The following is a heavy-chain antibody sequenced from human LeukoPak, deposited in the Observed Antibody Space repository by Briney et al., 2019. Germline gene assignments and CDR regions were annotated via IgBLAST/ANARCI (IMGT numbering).Heavy chain of an antibody. J-gene: IGHJ5*02. Sequence: SETLSLTCAVYGGSFSGYYWSWIRQPPGKGLEWIGEINHSGSTNYNPSLKSRVTILVDTSKNQFSLKLSSVTAADTAVYYCARFPRITMVRGEYWFDPWGQGTLVTVSS. CDR3: ARFPRITMVRGEYWFDP. D-gene: IGHD3-10*01. CDR2: INHSGST. CDR1: GGSFSGYY. V-gene: IGHV4-34*01.